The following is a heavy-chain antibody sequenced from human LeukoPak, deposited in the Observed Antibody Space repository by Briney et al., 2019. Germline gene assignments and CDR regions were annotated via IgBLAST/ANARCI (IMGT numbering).Heavy chain of an antibody. CDR3: ARRGSYDYVWGTISLTRAFDI. Sequence: GASVKVSCKASGYTFTSYGINWVRQAPGQGLEWMGWISVYNGHTNYAQKLQGRVTMTTDTSTSTAYMELRSLRSDDTAVYYCARRGSYDYVWGTISLTRAFDIWGQGTMVTVSS. D-gene: IGHD3-16*01. CDR2: ISVYNGHT. V-gene: IGHV1-18*01. CDR1: GYTFTSYG. J-gene: IGHJ3*02.